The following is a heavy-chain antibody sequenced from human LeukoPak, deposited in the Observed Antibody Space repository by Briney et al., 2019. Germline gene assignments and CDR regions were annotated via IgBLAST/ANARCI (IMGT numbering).Heavy chain of an antibody. CDR1: RFTFSSYA. V-gene: IGHV3-23*01. CDR3: ARQSVVRTTAAAGAFDI. CDR2: ISPSGDYI. J-gene: IGHJ3*02. Sequence: GSLRLSCAASRFTFSSYAMTWVRQAPGKGLEWVSSISPSGDYIYYADSVKGRFTFSRDNSMNTLYLQMNSLGAEDTAIYYCARQSVVRTTAAAGAFDIWGQGTMVTVSS. D-gene: IGHD2-2*01.